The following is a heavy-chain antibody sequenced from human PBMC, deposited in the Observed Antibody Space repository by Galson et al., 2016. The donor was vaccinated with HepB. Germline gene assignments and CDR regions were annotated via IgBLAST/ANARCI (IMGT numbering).Heavy chain of an antibody. CDR1: GFAFAEYA. CDR2: IKSRSYGETT. V-gene: IGHV3-49*03. J-gene: IGHJ4*02. CDR3: CEGGYSGYG. D-gene: IGHD5-12*01. Sequence: SLRLSCAASGFAFAEYAMTWFRQAPGKGLEWVGFIKSRSYGETTEYAASVRGRFIISRDDSKSIAYLQMNSLKSEDTAVYHCCEGGYSGYGWGQGTLVTVSA.